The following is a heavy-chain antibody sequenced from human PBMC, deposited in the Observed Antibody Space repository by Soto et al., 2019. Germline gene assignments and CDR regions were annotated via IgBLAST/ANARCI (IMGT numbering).Heavy chain of an antibody. CDR1: GGSISSYY. J-gene: IGHJ4*02. Sequence: SETLSLTCTVSGGSISSYYWSWIRQPPGKGLEWIGYIYYSGSTNYNPSLKSRVTISVDTSKNQFSLKLSSVTAADTAVYYCATDQPGYTYGYVYYWGQGTLVTVSS. CDR2: IYYSGST. V-gene: IGHV4-59*01. D-gene: IGHD5-18*01. CDR3: ATDQPGYTYGYVYY.